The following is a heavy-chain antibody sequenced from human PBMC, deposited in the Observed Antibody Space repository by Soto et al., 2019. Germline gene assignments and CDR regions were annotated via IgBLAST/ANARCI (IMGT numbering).Heavy chain of an antibody. J-gene: IGHJ6*02. CDR1: GFTCSSYE. CDR3: ARVTYYDFWSHGMDV. Sequence: GGSLRLSCAASGFTCSSYEMNWVGQSPGKGLEWVSYISSSGSTIYYADSVKGRFTISRDNAKNSLYLQMNSLRAEDTAVYYCARVTYYDFWSHGMDVWGQGTTVTVSS. D-gene: IGHD3-3*01. CDR2: ISSSGSTI. V-gene: IGHV3-48*03.